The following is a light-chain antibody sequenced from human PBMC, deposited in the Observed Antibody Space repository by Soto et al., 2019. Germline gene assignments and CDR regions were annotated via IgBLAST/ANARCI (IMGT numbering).Light chain of an antibody. CDR1: QSVSSSY. CDR2: GAS. CDR3: QQYGSSPT. V-gene: IGKV3-20*01. J-gene: IGKJ1*01. Sequence: EIVLTQSPGTLSLSPGERATLSCRASQSVSSSYLAWYQQKPGQAPRLLIYGASSRATGIPDRFSGGGSGTDFTLTISRLEPXXFAVYYCQQYGSSPTFGQGTKVEIK.